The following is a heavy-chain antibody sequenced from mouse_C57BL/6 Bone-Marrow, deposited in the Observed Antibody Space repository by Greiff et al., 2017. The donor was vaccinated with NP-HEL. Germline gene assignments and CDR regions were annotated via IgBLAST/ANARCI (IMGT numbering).Heavy chain of an antibody. CDR2: INPYNGGT. Sequence: EVKLQQSGPVLVKPGASVKMSCKASGYTFTDYYMNWVKQSHGKGLEWIGVINPYNGGTSYNQNFKGKATLTVAKSSSTAYMELNSLTSEDSAVYYCARWNYYGSSHGWYFDVWGTGTTVTVSS. D-gene: IGHD1-1*01. V-gene: IGHV1-19*01. CDR1: GYTFTDYY. CDR3: ARWNYYGSSHGWYFDV. J-gene: IGHJ1*03.